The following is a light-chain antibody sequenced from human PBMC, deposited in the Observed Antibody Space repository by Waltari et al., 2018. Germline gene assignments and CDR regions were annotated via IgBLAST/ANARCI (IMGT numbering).Light chain of an antibody. CDR2: RNK. CDR3: ASWDDNLSGWV. Sequence: QSVLTQPPSASGTPGQRVTISCSGSSSNIGRSYVYWYQQLPGTAPKLLIYRNKQRPSGVPDRFSGSKSGTAASLAISGLRSEDEADYYCASWDDNLSGWVFGGGTKLTVL. V-gene: IGLV1-47*01. CDR1: SSNIGRSY. J-gene: IGLJ3*02.